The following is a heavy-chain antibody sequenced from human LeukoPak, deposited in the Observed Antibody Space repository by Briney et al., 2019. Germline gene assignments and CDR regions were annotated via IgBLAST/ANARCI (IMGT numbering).Heavy chain of an antibody. CDR2: ISDSGGRT. D-gene: IGHD3-22*01. J-gene: IGHJ4*02. V-gene: IGHV3-23*01. CDR3: AKRGVVIRVILVGFHKEAYYFDS. Sequence: PGGSLRLSCAVSGITLSNYGMSWVRQAPGKGLEWVAGISDSGGRTNYADSVKGRFTISRENHKNTLYLQMNSLRAEDTAVYFCAKRGVVIRVILVGFHKEAYYFDSWGQGALVTVSS. CDR1: GITLSNYG.